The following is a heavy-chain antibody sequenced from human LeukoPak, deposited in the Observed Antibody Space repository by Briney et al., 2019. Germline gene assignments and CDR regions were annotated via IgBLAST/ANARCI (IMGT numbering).Heavy chain of an antibody. CDR2: ISASGGST. V-gene: IGHV3-23*01. CDR3: AKVTRFLMYYFDY. Sequence: GGSLRLSCAASGFAFSSYAMSWVRQAPGKGLDWVSTISASGGSTYYADSVKGRFTISRDSSKNTLYLQVNSLRAEDTAVYYCAKVTRFLMYYFDYWGQGTLVTVSS. D-gene: IGHD2/OR15-2a*01. CDR1: GFAFSSYA. J-gene: IGHJ4*02.